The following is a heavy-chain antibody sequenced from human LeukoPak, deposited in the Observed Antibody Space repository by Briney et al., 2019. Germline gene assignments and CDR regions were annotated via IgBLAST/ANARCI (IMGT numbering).Heavy chain of an antibody. V-gene: IGHV3-66*01. CDR2: IYSGGST. CDR1: GFTVSSNY. CDR3: ARDAYYYGSGSYYPASYYYYGMDV. D-gene: IGHD3-10*01. J-gene: IGHJ6*02. Sequence: GGSLRLSCAAFGFTVSSNYMSWVRQAPGKGLEWVSVIYSGGSTYYADSVKGRFTISRDNSKNTLYLQMNSLRAEDTAVYYCARDAYYYGSGSYYPASYYYYGMDVWGQGTTVTVSS.